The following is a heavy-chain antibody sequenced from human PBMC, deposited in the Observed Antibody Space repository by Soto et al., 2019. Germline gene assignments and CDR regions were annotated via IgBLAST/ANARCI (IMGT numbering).Heavy chain of an antibody. CDR3: ARVHCGGDCYSGDGKSY. CDR2: VHYSGST. Sequence: SETLSLTCTVSGGSISSYYWSWIRQPPGKGLEWIGYVHYSGSTNYNPSLKSRVTISVDTSKNQFSLKLSSVTAADTAVYYCARVHCGGDCYSGDGKSYWGQGTLVTVPQ. J-gene: IGHJ4*02. V-gene: IGHV4-59*12. D-gene: IGHD2-21*02. CDR1: GGSISSYY.